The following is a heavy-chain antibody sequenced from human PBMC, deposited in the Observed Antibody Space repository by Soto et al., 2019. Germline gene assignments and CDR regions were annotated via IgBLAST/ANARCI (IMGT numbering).Heavy chain of an antibody. CDR2: IIPIFGTA. J-gene: IGHJ5*02. Sequence: QVQLVQSGAEVKKPGSSVKVSCKASGGTFSSYAISWVRQAPGQGLEWMGGIIPIFGTANYAQKFQGRGTITADESTSNSYMELSSLRSEDTAVYYCARLVPRTPLFEPWCQGTLVTVSS. CDR3: ARLVPRTPLFEP. V-gene: IGHV1-69*01. CDR1: GGTFSSYA. D-gene: IGHD3-10*01.